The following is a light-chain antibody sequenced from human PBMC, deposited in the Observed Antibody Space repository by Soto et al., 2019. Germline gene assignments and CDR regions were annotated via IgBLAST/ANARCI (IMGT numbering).Light chain of an antibody. V-gene: IGLV2-8*01. CDR1: SSDVGGYNY. CDR3: SSYAGSNNQV. CDR2: EFS. J-gene: IGLJ1*01. Sequence: QSALTQPPSASGSPGQSVTISCTGTSSDVGGYNYVSWYQQHPGRAPKHMIYEFSKRPSGVPDRFSGSKSGNTASLTVSGLQTEDEADYYCSSYAGSNNQVFGTGTKLTVL.